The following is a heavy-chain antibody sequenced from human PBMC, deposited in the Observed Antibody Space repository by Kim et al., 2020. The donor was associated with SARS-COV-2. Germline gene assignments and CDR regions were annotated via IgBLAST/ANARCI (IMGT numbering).Heavy chain of an antibody. D-gene: IGHD1-26*01. V-gene: IGHV3-74*01. Sequence: GGSLRLSCAASGLTFSRPWMHWVRQGPGKGLVWVSRISHDGTTDYADSVKGRFTISRDNGRGILYLQMNSLRAEDTALYYCATTNWLDSWGQGTQVTVSS. CDR3: ATTNWLDS. J-gene: IGHJ5*01. CDR1: GLTFSRPW. CDR2: ISHDGTT.